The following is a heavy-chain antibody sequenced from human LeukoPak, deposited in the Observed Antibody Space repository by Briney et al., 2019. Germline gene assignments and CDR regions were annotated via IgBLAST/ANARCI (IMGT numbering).Heavy chain of an antibody. CDR2: ISSSGSTI. CDR3: ARGGPGDGVVTCWDDAFDI. V-gene: IGHV3-48*03. J-gene: IGHJ3*02. D-gene: IGHD4-23*01. CDR1: GFTFSSYE. Sequence: GGSLRLSCAASGFTFSSYEMNWVRQAPGKGLEWVSYISSSGSTIYYADSVKGRFTISRDNAKNSLYLQMNSLRAEDTAVYYCARGGPGDGVVTCWDDAFDIWGQGTMVTVSS.